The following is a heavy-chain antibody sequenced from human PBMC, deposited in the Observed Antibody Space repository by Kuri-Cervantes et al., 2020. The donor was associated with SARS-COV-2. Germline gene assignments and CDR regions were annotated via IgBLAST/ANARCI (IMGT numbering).Heavy chain of an antibody. CDR3: ARWPPGSYRPHDAFDV. V-gene: IGHV4-34*01. Sequence: GSLRLSCAVYGGSFSDYYWSWVRQPPGKGLEWIGEINHSGNTNYDPSLKSRVTISIDTSKNQFSLKLNSVTAADTAVYSCARWPPGSYRPHDAFDVWGQGTMVTVSS. CDR2: INHSGNT. CDR1: GGSFSDYY. J-gene: IGHJ3*01. D-gene: IGHD1-26*01.